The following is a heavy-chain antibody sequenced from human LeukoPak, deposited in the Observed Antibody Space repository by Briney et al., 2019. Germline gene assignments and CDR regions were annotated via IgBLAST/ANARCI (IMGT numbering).Heavy chain of an antibody. CDR2: INPNRGGT. V-gene: IGHV1-2*02. CDR1: GYTFTGYY. J-gene: IGHJ1*01. CDR3: AIDGGGYDDSSGYYYFQH. D-gene: IGHD3-22*01. Sequence: ASVKVSCKASGYTFTGYYMHWVRQAPGQRLESMGWINPNRGGTNCAQTLQGRVTLTRDTSISTAYMGLSRLRSAETAVYYCAIDGGGYDDSSGYYYFQHWGQGTLVTVYS.